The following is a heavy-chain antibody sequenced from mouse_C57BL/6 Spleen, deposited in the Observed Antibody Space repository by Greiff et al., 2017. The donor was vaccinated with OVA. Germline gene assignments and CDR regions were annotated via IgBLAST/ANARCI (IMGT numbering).Heavy chain of an antibody. CDR2: ISSGGGYI. V-gene: IGHV5S21*01. CDR3: DSDGGTMTRYHFAY. CDR1: GFTFSSYA. D-gene: IGHD2-4*01. Sequence: EVKLVESGEGLVKPGGSLKLSCAASGFTFSSYAMSWVRQTPERRLEWVAYISSGGGYIYYADTVKGRFTISRDNARNTLYLHMSSLNSEDTAMYYCDSDGGTMTRYHFAYWGQGTTLTVSA. J-gene: IGHJ2*01.